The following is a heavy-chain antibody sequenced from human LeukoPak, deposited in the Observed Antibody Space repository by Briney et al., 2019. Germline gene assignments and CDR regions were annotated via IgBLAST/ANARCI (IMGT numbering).Heavy chain of an antibody. CDR2: IHYSGST. CDR3: ARRGSSGHRMDV. CDR1: GGSISSSSYN. J-gene: IGHJ6*04. D-gene: IGHD6-19*01. Sequence: SETLSLTCTVSGGSISSSSYNWGWIRQPPGKGLEWIGNIHYSGSTYYNPSLESRVTISVDTSKNQFSLKLNSVTVADTAVYYCARRGSSGHRMDVWGKGTTVTVSS. V-gene: IGHV4-39*01.